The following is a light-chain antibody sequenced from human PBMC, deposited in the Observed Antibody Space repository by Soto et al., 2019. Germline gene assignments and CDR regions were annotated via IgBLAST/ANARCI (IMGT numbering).Light chain of an antibody. V-gene: IGLV2-14*03. CDR2: DVN. J-gene: IGLJ2*01. Sequence: QSALTQPASVSGSPGQSITISCTGTSRDVGGYSYVSWYQQHPGKAPKLMIYDVNNRPSGVSDRFSGSKSGNTASLTISGLQAEDESDYYCSSVTSYSTLVFGGGTKLTVL. CDR3: SSVTSYSTLV. CDR1: SRDVGGYSY.